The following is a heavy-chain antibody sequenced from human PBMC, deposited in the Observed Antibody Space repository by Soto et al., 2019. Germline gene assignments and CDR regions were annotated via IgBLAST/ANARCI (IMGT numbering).Heavy chain of an antibody. CDR1: GYTFTSYG. V-gene: IGHV1-18*01. CDR3: ARDTPEPRYYDFWSGYSRPYYYYYMDV. D-gene: IGHD3-3*01. CDR2: ISAYNGKT. Sequence: QVQLVQSGAEVKKPGASVKVSCKASGYTFTSYGISWVRQAPGQGLEWMGWISAYNGKTNYAQKLQGRVTMTTDTSTSTAYMELRSLRSDDTAVYYCARDTPEPRYYDFWSGYSRPYYYYYMDVWGKGTTVTVSS. J-gene: IGHJ6*03.